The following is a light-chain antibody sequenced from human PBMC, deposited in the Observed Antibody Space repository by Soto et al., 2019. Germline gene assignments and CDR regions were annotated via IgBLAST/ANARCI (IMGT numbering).Light chain of an antibody. CDR1: HSVDSN. CDR3: QQYDSWPLT. J-gene: IGKJ4*01. CDR2: GAA. Sequence: EVVMTQSPGTLSVSTGEGATLSCRASHSVDSNLAWYQQKPGQAPRLLMYGAATRPSGIPDRFSGSGSGTEFTLTISSLQSEDFAEYYCQQYDSWPLTFGGGTKVEIK. V-gene: IGKV3D-15*01.